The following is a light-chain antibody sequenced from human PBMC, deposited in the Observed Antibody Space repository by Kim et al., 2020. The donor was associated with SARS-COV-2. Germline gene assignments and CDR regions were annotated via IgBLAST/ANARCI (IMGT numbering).Light chain of an antibody. CDR2: GVS. CDR1: QSVSSN. CDR3: QQYVTSPLT. V-gene: IGKV3-20*01. Sequence: EILMTQSPATLSVSPGERATLSCRASQSVSSNLAWYQQKPGQAPRLLIYGVSSRATGIPDRFTGSGSGTDFTLTISRLEPEDFAVYYCQQYVTSPLTFGGGTKVDIK. J-gene: IGKJ4*01.